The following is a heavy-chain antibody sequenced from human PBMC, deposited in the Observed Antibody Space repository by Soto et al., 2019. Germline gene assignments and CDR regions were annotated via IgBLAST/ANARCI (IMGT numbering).Heavy chain of an antibody. J-gene: IGHJ6*02. CDR1: GGYISGGYYS. D-gene: IGHD2-2*01. CDR2: IYNSGST. V-gene: IGHV4-30-2*01. Sequence: SETLSLTCAVSGGYISGGYYSWSWIRQPPGKGLEWIGFIYNSGSTYYNSSLKSRVTISVDRSKNHFFLNLTSVTAADTAVYYCARVASYPKAADGPQQQSDCSSTSCYAVWLAIYYYYGMDVWGQGTTVTVSS. CDR3: ARVASYPKAADGPQQQSDCSSTSCYAVWLAIYYYYGMDV.